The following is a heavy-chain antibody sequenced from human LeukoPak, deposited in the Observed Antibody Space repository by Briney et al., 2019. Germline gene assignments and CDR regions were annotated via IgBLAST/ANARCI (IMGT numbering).Heavy chain of an antibody. J-gene: IGHJ4*02. D-gene: IGHD4-17*01. Sequence: PGGSLRLSCSASGFTFSSYAMSWVRQAPGKGLEWVSAISAGGDTTYTADSVKGRFTISRDNSKNTLYLQMNSLRAEDTAVYFCAKVHFGDIDYWGQGTLVTVSS. V-gene: IGHV3-23*01. CDR1: GFTFSSYA. CDR2: ISAGGDTT. CDR3: AKVHFGDIDY.